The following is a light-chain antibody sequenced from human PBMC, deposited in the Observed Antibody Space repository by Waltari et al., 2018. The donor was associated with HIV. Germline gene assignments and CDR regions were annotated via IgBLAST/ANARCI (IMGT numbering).Light chain of an antibody. CDR1: PGAVTSGHY. J-gene: IGLJ3*02. Sequence: QAVVTQEPSVTVSPGGTVPLSCASSPGAVTSGHYPYWLPHNPGHAPTTLIYDISTTRVWTPARFSGSRLGGSAALTLSGAEAEDEDEYYCLLSFGGSWVFGGGTKLTVL. CDR3: LLSFGGSWV. CDR2: DIS. V-gene: IGLV7-46*01.